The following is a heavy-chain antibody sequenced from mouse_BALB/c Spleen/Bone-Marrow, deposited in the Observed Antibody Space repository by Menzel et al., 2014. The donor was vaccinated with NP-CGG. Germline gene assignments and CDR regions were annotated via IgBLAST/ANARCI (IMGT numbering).Heavy chain of an antibody. D-gene: IGHD2-4*01. Sequence: VQLQQSGAELVKPGASVKLSCTASGFNIKDTYMHWVKQRPEQGLEWIGRIDPANGNTNYDQKFQGKATITADTSSNTAYLQLSSLTSEDTAVLYCARWVYYDNGYYPMDYWGQGTSVTVSS. V-gene: IGHV14-3*02. J-gene: IGHJ4*01. CDR3: ARWVYYDNGYYPMDY. CDR2: IDPANGNT. CDR1: GFNIKDTY.